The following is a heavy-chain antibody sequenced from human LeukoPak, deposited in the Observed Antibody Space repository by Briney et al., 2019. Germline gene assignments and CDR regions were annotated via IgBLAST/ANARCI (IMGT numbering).Heavy chain of an antibody. V-gene: IGHV3-9*01. CDR2: ISWNSGSI. CDR3: AKGWRLQFRAFDI. J-gene: IGHJ3*02. Sequence: GGSLRLSCAASGFTFDDYAMHWVRHAPGKGLEWVSGISWNSGSIDYADSVKGRFTISRDNAKNSLYLQMNSLRAEDTALYYCAKGWRLQFRAFDIWGQGTMVTVSS. D-gene: IGHD5-24*01. CDR1: GFTFDDYA.